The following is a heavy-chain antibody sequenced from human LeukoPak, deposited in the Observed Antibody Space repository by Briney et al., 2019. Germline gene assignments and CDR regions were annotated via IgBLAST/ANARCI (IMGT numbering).Heavy chain of an antibody. J-gene: IGHJ3*02. CDR2: INQDGSGQ. V-gene: IGHV3-7*01. CDR3: ARAAYYYGSGSYSDAFDI. D-gene: IGHD3-10*01. CDR1: GFTFSSYW. Sequence: GGSLRLSCGASGFTFSSYWMSWVRQAPGKGLEWVANINQDGSGQYYVDSVKGRFTISRDNAKNSLSLQMNSLRAEDTAMYYCARAAYYYGSGSYSDAFDIWGQGTMVTVSS.